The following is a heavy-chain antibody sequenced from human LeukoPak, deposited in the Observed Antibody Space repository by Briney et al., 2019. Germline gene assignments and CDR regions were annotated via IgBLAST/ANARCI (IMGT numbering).Heavy chain of an antibody. Sequence: LSETLSLTCAVSGGSISSNNWWSWVRQTPGKGLEWIGEIYNSGSTNYNPSLKSRVTISVDKSKNQFSLRLSSVTAADTAVYYCARSGNSWYFDLWGRGTLVTVSS. V-gene: IGHV4-4*02. CDR2: IYNSGST. CDR3: ARSGNSWYFDL. J-gene: IGHJ2*01. CDR1: GGSISSNNW. D-gene: IGHD4-23*01.